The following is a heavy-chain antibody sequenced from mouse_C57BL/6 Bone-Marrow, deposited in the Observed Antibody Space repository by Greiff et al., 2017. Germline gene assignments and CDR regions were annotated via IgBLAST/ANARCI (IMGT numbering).Heavy chain of an antibody. CDR3: AKGGGHPGLLPWFAY. Sequence: VQLQQSGPELVKPGASVKISCKASGYSFTGYYMNWVKQSPEKSLEWIGEINPSTGGTTYNQKFKAKATLTVDKSSSTAYMQLKSLTSEDSAVYYCAKGGGHPGLLPWFAYWGQGTLVTVSA. V-gene: IGHV1-42*01. CDR1: GYSFTGYY. J-gene: IGHJ3*01. CDR2: INPSTGGT. D-gene: IGHD2-3*01.